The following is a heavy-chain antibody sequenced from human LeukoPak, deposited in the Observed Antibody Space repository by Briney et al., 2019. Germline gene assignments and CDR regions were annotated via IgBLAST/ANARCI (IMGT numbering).Heavy chain of an antibody. V-gene: IGHV4-59*01. CDR1: GGSISSYY. J-gene: IGHJ5*02. CDR3: ARVSGWFDP. D-gene: IGHD3-10*01. Sequence: PSETLSLTCTVSGGSISSYYWSWIRQPPGKGLDWIGYIYYSGRTNYNPSLKSRVTISVDTSKNQFSLKLSSVTAADTTVYYCARVSGWFDPWGEGTLVTVSS. CDR2: IYYSGRT.